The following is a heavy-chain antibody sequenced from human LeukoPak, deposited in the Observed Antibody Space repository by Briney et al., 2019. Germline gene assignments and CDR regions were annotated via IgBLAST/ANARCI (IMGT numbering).Heavy chain of an antibody. D-gene: IGHD6-19*01. V-gene: IGHV3-11*03. CDR2: ISNSGGYT. J-gene: IGHJ4*02. CDR3: ARSRGAGPGAYFDY. Sequence: GGSLRLSCAVSGFTFGDDYMSWVRHAQGQGLEWVSYISNSGGYTNYADSVAGRFTISRDNAENSLYLQMNSLRAEDTAVYYCARSRGAGPGAYFDYWGQGALVTVTS. CDR1: GFTFGDDY.